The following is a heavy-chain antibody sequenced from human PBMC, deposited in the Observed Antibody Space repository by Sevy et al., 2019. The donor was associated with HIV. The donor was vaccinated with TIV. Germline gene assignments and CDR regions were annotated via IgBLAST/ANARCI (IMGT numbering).Heavy chain of an antibody. Sequence: GGSLRLSCTASGFTFSSYGMHWVRQAPGKGLEWVAVVWDDGSNKYYVDSVKDRFTISRDNSKNILYLQMNSLRAEDTAVHYCARFRSPYTLFFDYWGQGTLVTVSS. V-gene: IGHV3-33*01. J-gene: IGHJ4*02. CDR3: ARFRSPYTLFFDY. CDR2: VWDDGSNK. D-gene: IGHD4-4*01. CDR1: GFTFSSYG.